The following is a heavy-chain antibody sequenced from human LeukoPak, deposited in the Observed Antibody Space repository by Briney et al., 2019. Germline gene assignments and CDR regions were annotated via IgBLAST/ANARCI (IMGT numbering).Heavy chain of an antibody. CDR2: IYYSGST. CDR3: ARVSPYSGRWYYFDY. CDR1: GDSISSSY. D-gene: IGHD6-13*01. V-gene: IGHV4-59*01. Sequence: SETLSLTCTVSGDSISSSYWSWIRQPPGKGLEWIGYIYYSGSTNYNPSLKSRVSISVDTSKNQFSLNLNSVTAADTAVYYCARVSPYSGRWYYFDYWGQGTLVTVSS. J-gene: IGHJ4*02.